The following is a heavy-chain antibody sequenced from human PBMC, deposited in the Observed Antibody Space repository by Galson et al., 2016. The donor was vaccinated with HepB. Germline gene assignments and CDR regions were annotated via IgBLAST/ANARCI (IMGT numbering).Heavy chain of an antibody. CDR3: ARNIGGGILTGLSPGDY. D-gene: IGHD3-9*01. CDR2: IYHTPTT. Sequence: TLSLTCDVSGGSIMSDNWWSWVRQSPGKGFEWLGQIYHTPTTFHDASLTGRLTMSVDKAKNQFSLNLTSVTAADTAVYYCARNIGGGILTGLSPGDYWGQGTLVTVSS. V-gene: IGHV4-4*02. J-gene: IGHJ4*02. CDR1: GGSIMSDNW.